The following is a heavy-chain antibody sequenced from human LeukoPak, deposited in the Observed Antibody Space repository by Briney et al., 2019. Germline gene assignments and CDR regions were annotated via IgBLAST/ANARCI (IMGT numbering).Heavy chain of an antibody. Sequence: GGSLRLSCAASGFTFSSYNTNWVRQAPGKGLEWVSYISISGTNMLYADSVKGRFTISRDNSRTSLYLQMSSLRAEDTAVYYCARGGGSAYHYNAFDIWGLGTMVTVSS. J-gene: IGHJ3*02. D-gene: IGHD3-22*01. CDR1: GFTFSSYN. CDR3: ARGGGSAYHYNAFDI. V-gene: IGHV3-21*05. CDR2: ISISGTNM.